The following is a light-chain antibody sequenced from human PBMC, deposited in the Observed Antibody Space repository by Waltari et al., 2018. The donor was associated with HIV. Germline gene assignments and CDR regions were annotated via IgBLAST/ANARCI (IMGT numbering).Light chain of an antibody. J-gene: IGKJ2*01. Sequence: DIQMTQSPSSLSASVGDRVTITCRASQSISSYLNWYQQKPAKAPKLLIYAASSLQSGVSLRFSGSGSGTDFTLTISSLQPEDFATYYCQQSYSTPHTFGQGTKLEIK. CDR3: QQSYSTPHT. V-gene: IGKV1-39*01. CDR1: QSISSY. CDR2: AAS.